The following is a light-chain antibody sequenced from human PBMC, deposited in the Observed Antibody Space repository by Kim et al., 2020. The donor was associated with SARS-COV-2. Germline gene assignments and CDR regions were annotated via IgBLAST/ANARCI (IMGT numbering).Light chain of an antibody. CDR3: QTWGTGIGV. CDR1: SGHSSYA. V-gene: IGLV4-69*01. J-gene: IGLJ1*01. Sequence: AAKLTCTLSSGHSSYAIAWHQQQPEKGPRYLMKLNSDGSHSKGDGIPDRFSGSSSGAERYLTISSLQSEDEADYYCQTWGTGIGVFGTGTKVTVL. CDR2: LNSDGSH.